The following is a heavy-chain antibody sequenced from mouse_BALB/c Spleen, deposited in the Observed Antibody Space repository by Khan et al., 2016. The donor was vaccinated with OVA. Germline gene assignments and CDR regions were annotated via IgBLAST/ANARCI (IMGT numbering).Heavy chain of an antibody. Sequence: QVQPKDPGPGLVAPSQSLSITCTISGFSLTSYGVHWVRQPPGNGLEWLGATLAGGSPHYNSAFMSRLSFSKDYSRSQGFLNMNSLQTDNRAIYYCARLEDIRGQGTTHTVSS. J-gene: IGHJ2*01. V-gene: IGHV2-9*02. CDR3: ARLEDI. CDR1: GFSLTSYG. D-gene: IGHD1-3*01. CDR2: TLAGGSP.